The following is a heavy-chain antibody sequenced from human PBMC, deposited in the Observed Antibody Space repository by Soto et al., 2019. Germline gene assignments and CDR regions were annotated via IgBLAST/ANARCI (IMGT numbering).Heavy chain of an antibody. J-gene: IGHJ6*02. D-gene: IGHD2-15*01. CDR1: GGTFSSYA. Sequence: ASVKVSCKASGGTFSSYAISWVLQAPGQGFEWMGIINPSGGSTTYAQKFQDRVILTRDTSTSTVYMELSSLRSEDTAVYYCARTGSGSTYSYDYGMDVWGQGTTVTVSS. V-gene: IGHV1-46*01. CDR2: INPSGGST. CDR3: ARTGSGSTYSYDYGMDV.